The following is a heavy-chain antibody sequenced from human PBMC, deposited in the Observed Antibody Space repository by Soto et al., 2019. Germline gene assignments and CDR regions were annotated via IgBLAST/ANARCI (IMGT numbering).Heavy chain of an antibody. CDR1: GFTFSSYW. D-gene: IGHD2-15*01. CDR3: ARGLPRYGMDV. J-gene: IGHJ6*04. CDR2: INSDGSST. V-gene: IGHV3-74*01. Sequence: EVQLVESGGGLVQPGGSLRLSCAASGFTFSSYWMHWVRQAPGKGLVWVSRINSDGSSTSYADAVKGRLTISRDNAKNTLDPQMNSLRAEDTAVYYCARGLPRYGMDVWGKVTTVTVSS.